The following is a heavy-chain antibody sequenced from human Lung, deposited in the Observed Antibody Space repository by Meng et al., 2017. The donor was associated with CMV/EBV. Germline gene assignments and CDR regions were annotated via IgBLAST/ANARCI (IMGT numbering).Heavy chain of an antibody. D-gene: IGHD3-9*01. Sequence: AXAXVSXXAAAYTFSRYGISYVRQAPGQGLQWLGWVGGCDGDTNYAPEFRGRATMTTDTSTNTVYMELRSLTSDDTAVYYCARDWECLDRSDVFDIWGQGTXVTVSS. CDR1: AYTFSRYG. V-gene: IGHV1-18*01. J-gene: IGHJ3*02. CDR3: ARDWECLDRSDVFDI. CDR2: VGGCDGDT.